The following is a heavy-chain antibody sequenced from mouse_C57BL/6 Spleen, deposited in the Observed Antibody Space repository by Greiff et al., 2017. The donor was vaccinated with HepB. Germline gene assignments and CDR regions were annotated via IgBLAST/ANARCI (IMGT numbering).Heavy chain of an antibody. CDR3: ARSTTVAHWYFDV. V-gene: IGHV1-54*01. Sequence: VKLQESGAELVRPGTSVKVSCKASGYAFTNSLIEWVKQRPGQGLEWIGVINPGSGGTNYNEKFKGKATLTADKSSSTAYMQLSSLTSEDSAVYFCARSTTVAHWYFDVWGTGTTVTVSS. CDR1: GYAFTNSL. D-gene: IGHD1-1*01. CDR2: INPGSGGT. J-gene: IGHJ1*03.